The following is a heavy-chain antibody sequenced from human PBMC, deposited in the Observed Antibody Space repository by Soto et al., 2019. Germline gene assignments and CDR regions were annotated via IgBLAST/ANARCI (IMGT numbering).Heavy chain of an antibody. CDR2: ISPYNGNT. CDR3: ARDGGQFCSGINCFRDYGMDV. CDR1: GYSFINYG. D-gene: IGHD2-15*01. J-gene: IGHJ6*02. Sequence: QVQLEQSGAEVKKPGASVKVSCKASGYSFINYGFSWVRQAPGQGLEWMGWISPYNGNTNYAQKFQGRVSMTTDTSTSTVSMELRSLRSDDTAIYYCARDGGQFCSGINCFRDYGMDVWGQGTTVTVSS. V-gene: IGHV1-18*04.